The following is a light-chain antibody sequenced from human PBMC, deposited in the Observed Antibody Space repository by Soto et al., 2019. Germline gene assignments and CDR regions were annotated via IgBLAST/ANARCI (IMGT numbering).Light chain of an antibody. CDR1: QSIDRY. V-gene: IGKV1-39*01. CDR2: TAS. J-gene: IGKJ4*01. CDR3: QQSYTTPLT. Sequence: DIQMTQSPSSLSASVGDTVSITCRASQSIDRYLNWYQQKPGKAPKLLIYTASTLPSGVPSRFSGSASGTDFTLTISSLQPEDFASYYCQQSYTTPLTFGGGTRVETK.